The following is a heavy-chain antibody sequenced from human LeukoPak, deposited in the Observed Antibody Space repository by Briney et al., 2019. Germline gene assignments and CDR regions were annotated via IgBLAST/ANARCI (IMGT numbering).Heavy chain of an antibody. CDR3: ARLPSDIWWGLLGRAPEDAFDI. D-gene: IGHD1-26*01. CDR1: GYTFTSYY. J-gene: IGHJ3*02. CDR2: INPSGGST. Sequence: ASVKVSCKASGYTFTSYYMHWVRQAPGQGLEWMGIINPSGGSTSYAQKFQGRVTMTRDTSISTAYMELRSLRSDDTAVYYCARLPSDIWWGLLGRAPEDAFDIWGQGTMVTVSS. V-gene: IGHV1-46*01.